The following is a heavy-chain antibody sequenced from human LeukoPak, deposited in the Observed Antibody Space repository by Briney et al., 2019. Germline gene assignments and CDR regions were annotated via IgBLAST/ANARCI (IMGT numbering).Heavy chain of an antibody. J-gene: IGHJ6*03. CDR3: ARDHRPEIQYYYMDV. V-gene: IGHV3-33*01. Sequence: GGSLRLSCAASGFSLSNYGMHWVRQAPGKGLGWVAALLYDGNTKHYAESVKGRFTISRDISKNTFYLQMNSLTAEDTAVYYCARDHRPEIQYYYMDVWGKGTTVAVSS. D-gene: IGHD1-14*01. CDR2: LLYDGNTK. CDR1: GFSLSNYG.